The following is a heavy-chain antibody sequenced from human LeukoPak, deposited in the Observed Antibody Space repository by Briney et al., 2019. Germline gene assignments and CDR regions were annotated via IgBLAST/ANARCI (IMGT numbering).Heavy chain of an antibody. V-gene: IGHV4-59*01. CDR3: ARELGYDSSGYYYDY. CDR2: VYYTGST. D-gene: IGHD3-22*01. Sequence: SETLSLTCPVSGGSISNYYYWTWIRQPPGKGLEWIGYVYYTGSTNFNPSLKSRVTMSLDTSRNQFSLKLSSVTAADTAVYYCARELGYDSSGYYYDYWGQGTLVTVSS. J-gene: IGHJ4*02. CDR1: GGSISNYY.